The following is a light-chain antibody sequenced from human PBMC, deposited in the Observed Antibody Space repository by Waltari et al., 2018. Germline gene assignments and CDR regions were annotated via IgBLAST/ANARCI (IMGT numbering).Light chain of an antibody. V-gene: IGKV3-15*01. CDR2: GAS. Sequence: EIVMTQSPATLSVSPGERVTLSCRASQSVSSNLAWYQQKPCQAPRLLIYGASTRATGIPAMFSGSGSGTEFTLTISSMQSEDFAVYYCQQYNNWPLTFGGGTKVEIK. J-gene: IGKJ4*01. CDR3: QQYNNWPLT. CDR1: QSVSSN.